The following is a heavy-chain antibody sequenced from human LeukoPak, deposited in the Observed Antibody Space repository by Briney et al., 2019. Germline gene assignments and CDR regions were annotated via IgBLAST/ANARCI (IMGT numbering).Heavy chain of an antibody. V-gene: IGHV3-48*04. Sequence: SGGSLRLSCEASGFIFSSYSMNWVRQAPGKGLEWVSYISSSGSTIYYADSVKGRFTISRDNAKNSLYLQMNSLRAEDTAVYYCAELGITMIGGVWGKGTTVTISS. D-gene: IGHD3-10*02. CDR2: ISSSGSTI. CDR1: GFIFSSYS. J-gene: IGHJ6*04. CDR3: AELGITMIGGV.